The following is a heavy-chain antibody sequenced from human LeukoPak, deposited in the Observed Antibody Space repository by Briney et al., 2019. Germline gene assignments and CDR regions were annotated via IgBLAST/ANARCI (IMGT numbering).Heavy chain of an antibody. V-gene: IGHV4-59*01. CDR3: ARDQEYYDSSGYYYNDWYFDL. D-gene: IGHD3-22*01. CDR2: IYYSGST. Sequence: SETLSLTCNVSGGSISSYYWSWIRQPPGKGLEWIGYIYYSGSTNYNPSLKSRVTISVDTSKNQFSLKLSSVTAADTAVYYCARDQEYYDSSGYYYNDWYFDLWGRGTLVTVSS. J-gene: IGHJ2*01. CDR1: GGSISSYY.